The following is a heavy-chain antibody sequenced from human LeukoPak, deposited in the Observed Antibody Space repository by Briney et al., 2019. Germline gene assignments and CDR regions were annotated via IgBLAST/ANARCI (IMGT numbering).Heavy chain of an antibody. CDR3: ARETPYGSLTFDY. J-gene: IGHJ4*02. CDR2: THGSEK. CDR1: GFIFSNYW. D-gene: IGHD3-10*01. Sequence: PGASLRLSCAASGFIFSNYWMSWVRQAPGKGLEWVANTHGSEKYYVDSVKGRFTISRDNAKNSLYLQMNSLRAEDTAMYYCARETPYGSLTFDYWGQGTLVTVSS. V-gene: IGHV3-7*03.